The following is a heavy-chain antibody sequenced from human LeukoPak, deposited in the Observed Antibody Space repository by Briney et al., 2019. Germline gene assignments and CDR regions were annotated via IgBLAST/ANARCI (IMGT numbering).Heavy chain of an antibody. CDR1: GYTLTELS. Sequence: GASVKVSCKVSGYTLTELSMHWVRQAPGQGLEWMGGIIPIFGTANYAQKFQGRVTITTDESTSTAYMELSSLRSEDTAVYYCARYYDSSATTLNYFDYWGQGTLVTVSS. CDR2: IIPIFGTA. V-gene: IGHV1-69*05. J-gene: IGHJ4*02. D-gene: IGHD3-22*01. CDR3: ARYYDSSATTLNYFDY.